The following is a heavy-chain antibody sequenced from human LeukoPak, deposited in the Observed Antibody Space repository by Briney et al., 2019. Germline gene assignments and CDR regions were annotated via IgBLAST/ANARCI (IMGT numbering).Heavy chain of an antibody. Sequence: GASVTVSCKASGYTFTSYGISWVRQAPGQGLEWMGWISAYNGNTNYAQKLQGRVTMTTDTSTSTAYMELRSLRSDDTAVYYCARDLLYCSGGSCYGYWGQGTLVTVSS. CDR3: ARDLLYCSGGSCYGY. V-gene: IGHV1-18*01. J-gene: IGHJ4*02. D-gene: IGHD2-15*01. CDR2: ISAYNGNT. CDR1: GYTFTSYG.